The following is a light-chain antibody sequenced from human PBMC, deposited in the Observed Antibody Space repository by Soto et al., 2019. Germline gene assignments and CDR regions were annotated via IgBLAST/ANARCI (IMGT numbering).Light chain of an antibody. CDR3: QQYDNWPPT. CDR1: QSLGSD. J-gene: IGKJ5*01. V-gene: IGKV3-15*01. CDR2: GAS. Sequence: EIAMTQSPATLSVSPGERATLSCRASQSLGSDLAWYQQKPGQAPRLLIYGASTRATDIPARFSGSGSGTEFTLTISSMQSEDFAVYYCQQYDNWPPTFGQGTRLEIK.